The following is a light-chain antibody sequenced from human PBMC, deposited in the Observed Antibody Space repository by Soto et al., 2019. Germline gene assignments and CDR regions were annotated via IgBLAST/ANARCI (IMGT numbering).Light chain of an antibody. CDR2: EGS. J-gene: IGLJ1*01. V-gene: IGLV2-23*01. CDR1: TIDVGSYNL. Sequence: QSALTQPASVSGSPGQSITISCTGTTIDVGSYNLFSWYQQHPGKAPKLMIYEGSKRPSGVSNRFSGSKSGNTASLTISGLQAEDEADYYCCSYAGSSTYVFGTGTKLTVL. CDR3: CSYAGSSTYV.